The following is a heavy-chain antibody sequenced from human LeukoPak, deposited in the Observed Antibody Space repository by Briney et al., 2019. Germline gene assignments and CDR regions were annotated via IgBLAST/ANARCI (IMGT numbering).Heavy chain of an antibody. CDR1: GYTFTGYY. CDR3: ARDGEVSNYDDFDY. J-gene: IGHJ4*02. D-gene: IGHD4-11*01. Sequence: ASVKVSCKASGYTFTGYYMHWVRQAPGQGLGWMGWINPNSGGTNYAQKFQGRVTMTRDTSISTAYMELSRLRSDDTAVYYCARDGEVSNYDDFDYWGQGTLVTVSS. CDR2: INPNSGGT. V-gene: IGHV1-2*02.